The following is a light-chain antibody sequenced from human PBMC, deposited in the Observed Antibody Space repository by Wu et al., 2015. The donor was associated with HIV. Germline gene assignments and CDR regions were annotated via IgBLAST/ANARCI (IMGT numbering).Light chain of an antibody. CDR3: QQRNSWPRT. V-gene: IGKV3D-20*02. Sequence: EIVLTQSPGTLSLSPGEGATLSCRASQSFSNYLAWYQQKPGQAPRLLIYGASRRATGIPERFSGSGSGTDFTLAISRLEPEDFAIYYCQQRNSWPRTFGQGTNLEIK. J-gene: IGKJ2*02. CDR1: QSFSNY. CDR2: GAS.